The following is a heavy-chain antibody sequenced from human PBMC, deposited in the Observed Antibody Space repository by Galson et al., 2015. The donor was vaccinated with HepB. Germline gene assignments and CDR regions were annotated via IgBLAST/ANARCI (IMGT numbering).Heavy chain of an antibody. Sequence: SVKVSCKASGYTFTSYYMHWVRQAPGQGLEWMGIINPSGGSTNYAQKFQGRVTMTRDTSTSTVYMELNSLRAEDTAVYYCARYRQGHCSSTSCYYANWYFDLWGRGTLVTVSS. J-gene: IGHJ2*01. CDR2: INPSGGST. CDR1: GYTFTSYY. D-gene: IGHD2-2*01. CDR3: ARYRQGHCSSTSCYYANWYFDL. V-gene: IGHV1-46*01.